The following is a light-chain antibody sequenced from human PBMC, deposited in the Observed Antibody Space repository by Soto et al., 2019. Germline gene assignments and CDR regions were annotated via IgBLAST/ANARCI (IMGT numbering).Light chain of an antibody. Sequence: IVLTQSPGTLSLSPGDRATLSCRASQSVNSNYLSWYQQRPGQPPRLLIYGASSRATGIPDRFSGSGSGTDFTLTISSQEPEDFAVYYCQQFGYSSSYTFGQGTKLEIK. J-gene: IGKJ2*01. V-gene: IGKV3-20*01. CDR1: QSVNSNY. CDR3: QQFGYSSSYT. CDR2: GAS.